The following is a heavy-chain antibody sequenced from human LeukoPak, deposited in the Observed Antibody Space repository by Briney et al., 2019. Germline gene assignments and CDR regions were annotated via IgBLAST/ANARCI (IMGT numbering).Heavy chain of an antibody. J-gene: IGHJ4*02. D-gene: IGHD6-6*01. Sequence: GGSLRLSCAASGFTFSNAWMNWVRQAPGKGLEWVGRIKSKTDGETTDYTAPGKGRFTISRDDSKNTLYLQMNSLKSEDTAMYYCTTRPYSSPSPDYWGQGTLVTVSS. CDR2: IKSKTDGETT. CDR1: GFTFSNAW. V-gene: IGHV3-15*01. CDR3: TTRPYSSPSPDY.